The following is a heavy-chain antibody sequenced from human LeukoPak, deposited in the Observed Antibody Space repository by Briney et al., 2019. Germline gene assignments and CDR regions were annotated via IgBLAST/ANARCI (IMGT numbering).Heavy chain of an antibody. J-gene: IGHJ4*02. CDR3: ARDRLNIVVVPAAIPIDY. V-gene: IGHV3-11*04. D-gene: IGHD2-2*02. CDR2: ISSSGSTI. Sequence: GGSLRLSCAASGFTLSDYYMSWIRQAPGKGLEWVSYISSSGSTIYYADSVKGRFTISRDNAKNSLYPQMNSLRAEDTAVYYCARDRLNIVVVPAAIPIDYWGQGTLVTVSS. CDR1: GFTLSDYY.